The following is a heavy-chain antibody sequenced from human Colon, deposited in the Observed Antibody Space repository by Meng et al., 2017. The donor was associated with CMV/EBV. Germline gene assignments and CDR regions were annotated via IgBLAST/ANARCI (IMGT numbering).Heavy chain of an antibody. V-gene: IGHV3-66*02. CDR1: GFTVTDND. CDR2: IFRGGDT. CDR3: ASYNHHQVAGEIYWYSDL. D-gene: IGHD3-10*01. Sequence: GESLKISCAASGFTVTDNDMSWVRQAPGKGLEWVSIIFRGGDTHYANSVTGRFTVSRDSSNNTLYLQMNGLSVEDTAVYYCASYNHHQVAGEIYWYSDLWGRGTLVTVSS. J-gene: IGHJ2*01.